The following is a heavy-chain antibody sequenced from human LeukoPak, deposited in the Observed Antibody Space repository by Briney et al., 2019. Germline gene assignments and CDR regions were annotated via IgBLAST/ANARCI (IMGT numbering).Heavy chain of an antibody. J-gene: IGHJ5*02. V-gene: IGHV3-11*01. CDR1: GFNFSDYY. CDR3: ARDMTSMEYTWFDP. Sequence: GGSLRLSCAACGFNFSDYYMSWIRQTPGKGLEWIAYISSSRGTTYYADSVKGRFSISRDNAKNSVYLQMDSLRAEDTAIYYCARDMTSMEYTWFDPWGQGTLVTVSS. D-gene: IGHD5-18*01. CDR2: ISSSRGTT.